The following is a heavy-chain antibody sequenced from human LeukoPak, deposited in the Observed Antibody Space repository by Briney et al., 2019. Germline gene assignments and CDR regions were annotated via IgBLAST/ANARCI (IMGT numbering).Heavy chain of an antibody. J-gene: IGHJ4*02. CDR2: IYTSGTT. CDR3: ARGFYGDYVFDY. CDR1: GDSISSYY. V-gene: IGHV4-4*07. Sequence: SETLSLTCTVSGDSISSYYWSWIRQPAGKGLGWIGRIYTSGTTNYNPSLKSRVTMSVDTSKNQFSLNLSSVTAADTAVYYCARGFYGDYVFDYWGQGTLVTVSS. D-gene: IGHD4-17*01.